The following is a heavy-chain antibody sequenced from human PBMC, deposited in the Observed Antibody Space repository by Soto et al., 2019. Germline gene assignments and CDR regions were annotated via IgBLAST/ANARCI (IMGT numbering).Heavy chain of an antibody. CDR3: ARTLGYCSGGSCTPGRAFDY. CDR2: IVPVFGTP. CDR1: GGSFPSDT. D-gene: IGHD2-15*01. Sequence: SVKVSCKASGGSFPSDTISWVRQAPGQGLEWLGGIVPVFGTPNHAQKFQGRVTISADGSTNTAYMELTSLRPEDTAVYYCARTLGYCSGGSCTPGRAFDYWGQGTLVTVSS. J-gene: IGHJ4*02. V-gene: IGHV1-69*13.